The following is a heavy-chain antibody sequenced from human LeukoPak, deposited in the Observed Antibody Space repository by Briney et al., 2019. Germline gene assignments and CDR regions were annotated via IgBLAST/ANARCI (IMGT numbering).Heavy chain of an antibody. J-gene: IGHJ4*02. Sequence: GGSLRLSCAASGFTFDDYAMHWVRQAPGKGLGWVSGISWNSGSIGYADSVKGRFTISRDNAKNSLYLQMNSLRAEDTALYYCAKGHSSGWYRAFDYWGQGTLVTVSS. CDR3: AKGHSSGWYRAFDY. CDR2: ISWNSGSI. V-gene: IGHV3-9*01. CDR1: GFTFDDYA. D-gene: IGHD6-19*01.